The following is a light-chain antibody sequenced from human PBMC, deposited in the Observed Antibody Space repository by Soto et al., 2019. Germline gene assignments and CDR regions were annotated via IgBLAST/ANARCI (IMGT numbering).Light chain of an antibody. CDR3: QQYVSSPYT. Sequence: EVVLTQSPATLSLSPVYRATLSCRASQTVSSGHLAWYQQKPGQAPRLLISGGTSRATGIPDRFSGSGSGTDFTLTVSRLEPEDFAVYYCQQYVSSPYTFGQGTKLEIK. CDR2: GGT. V-gene: IGKV3-20*01. CDR1: QTVSSGH. J-gene: IGKJ2*01.